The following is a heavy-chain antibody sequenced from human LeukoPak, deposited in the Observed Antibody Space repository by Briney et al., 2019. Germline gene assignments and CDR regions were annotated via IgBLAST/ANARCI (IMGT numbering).Heavy chain of an antibody. V-gene: IGHV4-59*01. Sequence: SETLSLTXTVSGGSINYYYWSWIRQPPGKGLEYIGYIYSSGSTNYNPSLKSRVTMSVDTSKNQFSLKLSSVTAADTAVYYCTRDSRYSDTSGYYYSHYYMDVWGKGTTVTVSS. CDR2: IYSSGST. CDR1: GGSINYYY. CDR3: TRDSRYSDTSGYYYSHYYMDV. D-gene: IGHD3-22*01. J-gene: IGHJ6*03.